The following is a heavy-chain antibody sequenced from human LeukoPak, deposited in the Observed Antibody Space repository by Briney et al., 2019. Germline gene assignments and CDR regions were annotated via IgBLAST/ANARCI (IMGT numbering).Heavy chain of an antibody. CDR1: GFTFSSYW. CDR2: IKQDGSEK. J-gene: IGHJ4*02. D-gene: IGHD3-10*01. Sequence: GGSLRLSCAASGFTFSSYWMNWVRQAPGKGLEWVANIKQDGSEKYYVDSVKGRFTISRDNAKNSLYLQMNSLRAEDTAVYYCAKDRSYYGSGRPFDYWGQGTLVTVSS. V-gene: IGHV3-7*03. CDR3: AKDRSYYGSGRPFDY.